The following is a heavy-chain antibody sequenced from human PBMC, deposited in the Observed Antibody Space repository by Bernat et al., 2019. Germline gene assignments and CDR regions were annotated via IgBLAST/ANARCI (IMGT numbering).Heavy chain of an antibody. CDR1: GYTFTGYY. Sequence: QVQLVQSGAEVKKPGASVKVSCKASGYTFTGYYMHWVRQAPGQGLEWMGRINPNSGGTNYAQKFQGRVTMTRDTSISTAYMELSGLRSDDTAVYCCASIGVCTGGVCYSDGLDIWGQGTMVTVSS. J-gene: IGHJ3*02. V-gene: IGHV1-2*06. CDR2: INPNSGGT. CDR3: ASIGVCTGGVCYSDGLDI. D-gene: IGHD2-8*02.